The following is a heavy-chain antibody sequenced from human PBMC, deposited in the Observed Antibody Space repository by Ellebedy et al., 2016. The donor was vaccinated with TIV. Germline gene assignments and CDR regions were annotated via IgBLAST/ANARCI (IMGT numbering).Heavy chain of an antibody. CDR3: ISASYGSGSSLEY. D-gene: IGHD3-10*01. CDR1: GITFSNRG. Sequence: GESLKISCTVSGITFSNRGMHWARQVPGKGLVWVAIIFSDGGNPNYADSVRGRFTISRDNAKNTLFLQMDSLRAEDTGVYYCISASYGSGSSLEYWGQGTLVTVSP. V-gene: IGHV3-74*01. CDR2: IFSDGGNP. J-gene: IGHJ4*02.